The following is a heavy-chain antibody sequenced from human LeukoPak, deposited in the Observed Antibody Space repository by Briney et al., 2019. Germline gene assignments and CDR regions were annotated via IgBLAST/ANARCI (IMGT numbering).Heavy chain of an antibody. Sequence: SETLSLTCTGYSISSGYYWGWIRQPPGKGLEWIGSIYHSGSTYNNPSLKSRVTISVDTSKNQFSLKLSSVTAADTAVYYCARRDPNWGSWNHWGQGTLVTVSS. CDR3: ARRDPNWGSWNH. CDR2: IYHSGST. CDR1: YSISSGYY. J-gene: IGHJ5*02. D-gene: IGHD7-27*01. V-gene: IGHV4-38-2*02.